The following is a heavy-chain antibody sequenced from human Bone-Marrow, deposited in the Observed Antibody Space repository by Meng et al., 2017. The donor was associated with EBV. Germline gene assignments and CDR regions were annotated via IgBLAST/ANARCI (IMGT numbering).Heavy chain of an antibody. D-gene: IGHD3-9*01. V-gene: IGHV1-69*01. CDR3: ARDSDILTGPGGY. CDR1: GGTFSSYA. Sequence: QVQLVQSRAEGKKPWSSVKVSCKASGGTFSSYAISWVRQAPGQGLEWMGGIIPIFGTANYAQKFQGRVTITADESTSTAYMELSSLRSEDTAVYYCARDSDILTGPGGYWGQGTLVPSPQ. J-gene: IGHJ4*02. CDR2: IIPIFGTA.